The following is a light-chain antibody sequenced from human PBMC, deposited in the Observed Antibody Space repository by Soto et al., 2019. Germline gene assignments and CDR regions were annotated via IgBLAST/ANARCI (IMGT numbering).Light chain of an antibody. CDR2: EGS. CDR3: CSYAGRSTWV. CDR1: SNDVGSYTL. J-gene: IGLJ3*02. V-gene: IGLV2-23*01. Sequence: QSALTQPASVSGSPGQSITISCTGTSNDVGSYTLVSWYQQHPGKAPKLMIDEGSKRPSGVSNRFSGSKSGNTASLTISGLQADYDADYYCCSYAGRSTWVFGGGTKLTVL.